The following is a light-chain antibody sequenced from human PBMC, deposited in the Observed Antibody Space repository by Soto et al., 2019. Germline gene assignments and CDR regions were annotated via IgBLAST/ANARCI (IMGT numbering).Light chain of an antibody. J-gene: IGLJ1*01. CDR1: SSDVGDYNS. Sequence: QSVLTQRRSVSGSPGQSVTVSCIGTSSDVGDYNSVSWYQQHPGKAPKLMIYDVSKRPSGVPDRFSGSKSGNTASLTISGLQAEDEADYYCCSYVGGYSYVFGIGTKVTV. CDR3: CSYVGGYSYV. CDR2: DVS. V-gene: IGLV2-11*01.